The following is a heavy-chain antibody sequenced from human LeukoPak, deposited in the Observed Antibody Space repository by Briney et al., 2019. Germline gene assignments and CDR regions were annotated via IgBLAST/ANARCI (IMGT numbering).Heavy chain of an antibody. Sequence: GGSLRLSCAASGFTFSTYWMNWLRQAPGTGLEGVANINQDGTTKYYLDSVKGRFTISRDNATNSLYLQMNSLRVEETAVYYCARGLTTTPNSFAPWGQGTLVTVSS. D-gene: IGHD4-17*01. J-gene: IGHJ5*02. CDR1: GFTFSTYW. V-gene: IGHV3-7*01. CDR2: INQDGTTK. CDR3: ARGLTTTPNSFAP.